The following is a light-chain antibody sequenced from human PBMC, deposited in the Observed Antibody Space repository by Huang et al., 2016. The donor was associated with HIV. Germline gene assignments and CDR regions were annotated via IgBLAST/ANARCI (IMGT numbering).Light chain of an antibody. CDR2: GAS. CDR3: HQYDIWPPA. Sequence: MTQSPAILSVSPGERASLSGRTSQTVTKNLAWYQHRPGQAPRVLIYGASTRAAGVPARFSGSGSGTDFTLTISSLQSEDFGIYYCHQYDIWPPAFGGGTRVEVK. J-gene: IGKJ4*01. CDR1: QTVTKN. V-gene: IGKV3-15*01.